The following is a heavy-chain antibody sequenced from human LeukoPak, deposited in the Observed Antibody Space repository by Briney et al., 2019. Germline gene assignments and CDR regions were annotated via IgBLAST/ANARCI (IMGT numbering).Heavy chain of an antibody. Sequence: PSETLSLTCSVSGGSISSYYWTWVRQPPGKGLEWIGYIYYSGSTNYNPSLKSRVTMSIDTSKNQFSLQLSSVTAADTAVYYCVSALQGGFDYWGQGTLVTVSS. CDR3: VSALQGGFDY. J-gene: IGHJ4*02. V-gene: IGHV4-59*01. D-gene: IGHD2-15*01. CDR2: IYYSGST. CDR1: GGSISSYY.